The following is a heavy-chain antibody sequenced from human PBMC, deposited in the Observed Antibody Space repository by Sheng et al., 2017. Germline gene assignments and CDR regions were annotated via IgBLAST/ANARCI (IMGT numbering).Heavy chain of an antibody. CDR1: GFTFSSYG. Sequence: QVQLVESGGGVVQPGGSLRLSCVASGFTFSSYGMHWVRQAPGKGLEWVAFIRYDGSNKYYADSVKGRFTISRDNSKNTLYLQMNSLRAEDTAVYYCAKGWWNYFDYWGQGTLVTVSS. J-gene: IGHJ4*02. CDR2: IRYDGSNK. D-gene: IGHD2-15*01. V-gene: IGHV3-30*02. CDR3: AKGWWNYFDY.